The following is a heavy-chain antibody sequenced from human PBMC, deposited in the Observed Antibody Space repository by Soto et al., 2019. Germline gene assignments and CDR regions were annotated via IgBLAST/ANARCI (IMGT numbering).Heavy chain of an antibody. D-gene: IGHD5-12*01. CDR1: GGTFSSYA. V-gene: IGHV1-69*01. Sequence: QVQLVQSGAEVKKPGSSVKVSCKASGGTFSSYAITWVRQAPGQGLEWMGGIIPIFGTANYAQTFQSRVTITADESTSTADRELSSLRSEETAVYYCARGPEPEPATMGLDYWGQGTLVTVSS. CDR3: ARGPEPEPATMGLDY. CDR2: IIPIFGTA. J-gene: IGHJ4*02.